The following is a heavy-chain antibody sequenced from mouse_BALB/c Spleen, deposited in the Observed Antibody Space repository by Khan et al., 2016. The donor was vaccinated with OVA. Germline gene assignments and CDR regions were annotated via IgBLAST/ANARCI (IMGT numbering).Heavy chain of an antibody. D-gene: IGHD2-4*01. V-gene: IGHV2-2*02. CDR1: GFSLTSYG. CDR3: ARNYDYDEGLAY. Sequence: QVQLKESGPGLVQPSQSLSITCTVSGFSLTSYGVHWVRQSPGKGLEWLGVIWSGGSTDYNAAFISSLSISKDNSKCQVFFKMNSLQANDSAIYYCARNYDYDEGLAYWGQGTRVTVSA. CDR2: IWSGGST. J-gene: IGHJ3*01.